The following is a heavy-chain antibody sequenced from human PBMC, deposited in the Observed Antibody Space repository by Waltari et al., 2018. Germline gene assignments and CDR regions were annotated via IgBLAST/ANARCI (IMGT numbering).Heavy chain of an antibody. Sequence: QVQLQESGPGLVKPSQTLSLTCTVSGGSISSGSYYWSWIRQPAGKGLEWIGRIYTSGVTNNNPSLKSRVTISVDTSKNQFSLKLSSVTAADTAVYYCARDGSGSYYNSYYYYGMDVWGQGTTVTVSS. V-gene: IGHV4-61*02. CDR3: ARDGSGSYYNSYYYYGMDV. CDR1: GGSISSGSYY. CDR2: IYTSGVT. D-gene: IGHD3-10*01. J-gene: IGHJ6*02.